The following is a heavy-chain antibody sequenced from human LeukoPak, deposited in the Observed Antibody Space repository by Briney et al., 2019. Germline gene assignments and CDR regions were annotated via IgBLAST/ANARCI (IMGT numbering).Heavy chain of an antibody. D-gene: IGHD3-3*01. CDR3: ASSAFECDFWSGYESYYYYYYYMDV. CDR2: IIPIFGTA. J-gene: IGHJ6*03. CDR1: GGTFSSYA. Sequence: GASVKVSCKASGGTFSSYAISWVRQAPGQGLEWMGGIIPIFGTANYAQKFQGRVTITTDESTSTAYMELSSLRSEDTAVYYCASSAFECDFWSGYESYYYYYYYMDVWGKGTTVTVSS. V-gene: IGHV1-69*05.